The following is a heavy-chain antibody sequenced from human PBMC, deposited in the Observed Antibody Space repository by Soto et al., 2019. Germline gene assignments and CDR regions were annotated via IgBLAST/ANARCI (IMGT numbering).Heavy chain of an antibody. D-gene: IGHD1-26*01. Sequence: EVQLLESGGGLVQPGGSLRLSCAASGFTFSSYVMSWVRQAPGKGLEWVSAISGSGGVSTYYADSVKGRFTISRDNSKNTLFLQMSSLRAEDTAVYYCSKLVGATVVSDYWGQGTLVIVSS. V-gene: IGHV3-23*01. CDR1: GFTFSSYV. J-gene: IGHJ4*02. CDR2: ISGSGGVST. CDR3: SKLVGATVVSDY.